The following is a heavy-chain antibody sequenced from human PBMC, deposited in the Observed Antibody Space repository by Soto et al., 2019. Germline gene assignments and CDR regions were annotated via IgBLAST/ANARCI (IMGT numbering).Heavy chain of an antibody. D-gene: IGHD3-22*01. CDR2: IDWDDDK. Sequence: IRQPPGKALEWLARIDWDDDKYYSTSLKTRLTISKDTSKNQVVLTMTNMDPVDTATYYCACVNSDRSGYCDPFSYWGQRTLVRVSS. CDR3: ACVNSDRSGYCDPFSY. J-gene: IGHJ1*01. V-gene: IGHV2-70*11.